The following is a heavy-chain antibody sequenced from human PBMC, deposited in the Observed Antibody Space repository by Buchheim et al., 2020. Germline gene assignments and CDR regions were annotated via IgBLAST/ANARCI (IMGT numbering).Heavy chain of an antibody. CDR2: IWFDGSKE. Sequence: QVQLVESGGGVVQPGRSLRLSCAASGFTFSSYGFHWVRQAPGKGLEWVAVIWFDGSKEYYADSVKGRVTISRDDFKSTVHLQMNNLRVEDTAVYYCAKARGESSWPMGEVFDYWGQGTL. CDR3: AKARGESSWPMGEVFDY. CDR1: GFTFSSYG. D-gene: IGHD6-13*01. V-gene: IGHV3-33*06. J-gene: IGHJ4*02.